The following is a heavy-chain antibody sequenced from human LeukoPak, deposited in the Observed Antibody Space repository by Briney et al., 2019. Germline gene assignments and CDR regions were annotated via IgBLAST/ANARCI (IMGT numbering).Heavy chain of an antibody. Sequence: GGSLRLSCAASGFTFSSYEMNWVRQAPGKGLEWVSSISSSSSYIYYADSVKCRFTISRDNAKNSLYLQMNSLRAEDTAVYYCARDRGYYYDSSGYAFDIWGQGTMVTVSS. CDR2: ISSSSSYI. D-gene: IGHD3-22*01. J-gene: IGHJ3*02. CDR3: ARDRGYYYDSSGYAFDI. V-gene: IGHV3-21*01. CDR1: GFTFSSYE.